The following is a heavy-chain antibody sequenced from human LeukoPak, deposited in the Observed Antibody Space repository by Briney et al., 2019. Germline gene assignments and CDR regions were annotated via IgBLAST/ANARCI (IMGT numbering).Heavy chain of an antibody. J-gene: IGHJ4*02. Sequence: SETLSLTCTVSGGSISSGGYYWSWIRQHPGKGLEWIGYIYYSGSTYYNPSLKSRVVISVDTSKNQFSLKLSSVTAADTAVYYCARARTYYYDSSDYYFDYWGQGTLVTVSS. CDR2: IYYSGST. V-gene: IGHV4-31*03. D-gene: IGHD3-22*01. CDR3: ARARTYYYDSSDYYFDY. CDR1: GGSISSGGYY.